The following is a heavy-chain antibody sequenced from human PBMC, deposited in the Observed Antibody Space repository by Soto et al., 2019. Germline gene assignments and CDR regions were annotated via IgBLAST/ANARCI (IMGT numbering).Heavy chain of an antibody. Sequence: QVQLQESGPGLVEPSGTLSLTCSVSGDSVSSDKWWSWVRQAPGEGLEWIGEIYHTGGTNYNPSVKSRVTMSVDKSKNQFSLRLTSVTAAGTAVYYCTSNGYFCIYYWGQGTLVTVSS. CDR1: GDSVSSDKW. CDR3: TSNGYFCIYY. CDR2: IYHTGGT. D-gene: IGHD5-18*01. V-gene: IGHV4-4*02. J-gene: IGHJ4*02.